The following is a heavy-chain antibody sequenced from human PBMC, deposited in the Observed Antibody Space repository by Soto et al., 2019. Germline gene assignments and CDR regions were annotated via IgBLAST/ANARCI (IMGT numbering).Heavy chain of an antibody. CDR3: ARRVRYSYGYGVFDY. V-gene: IGHV3-21*01. D-gene: IGHD5-18*01. Sequence: GESLKISCAASGFTFSSYSMNWVRQAPGKGLEWVSSISSSSSYIYYADSVKGRFTISRDNAKNSLYLQMNSLRAEDTAVYYCARRVRYSYGYGVFDYWGQGTLVTVSS. J-gene: IGHJ4*02. CDR2: ISSSSSYI. CDR1: GFTFSSYS.